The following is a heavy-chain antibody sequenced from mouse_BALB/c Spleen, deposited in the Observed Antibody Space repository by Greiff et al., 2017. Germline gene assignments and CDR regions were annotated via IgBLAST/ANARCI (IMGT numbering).Heavy chain of an antibody. V-gene: IGHV1-4*02. Sequence: QVQLKESAAELARPGASVKMSCKASGYTFTSYTMHWVKQRPGQGLEWIGYINPSSGYTEYNQKFKDKTTLTADKSSSTAYMQLSSLTSEDSAVYYCARGTTVVATDYAMDYWGQGTSVTVSS. CDR1: GYTFTSYT. D-gene: IGHD1-1*01. CDR2: INPSSGYT. J-gene: IGHJ4*01. CDR3: ARGTTVVATDYAMDY.